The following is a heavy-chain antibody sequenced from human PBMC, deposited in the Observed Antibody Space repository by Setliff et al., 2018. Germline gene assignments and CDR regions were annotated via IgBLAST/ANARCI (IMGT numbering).Heavy chain of an antibody. J-gene: IGHJ4*02. CDR3: ARGKQRTATALDY. V-gene: IGHV1-2*02. CDR2: INPNSGGT. CDR1: GYTFGAHY. D-gene: IGHD5-12*01. Sequence: ASVKVSCKASGYTFGAHYIHWVRQAPRQGFEWMGWINPNSGGTNYAQKFQGRVTTTRDTSISTAYMELSRLRSDDTAVYCCARGKQRTATALDYWGQGTLVTVSS.